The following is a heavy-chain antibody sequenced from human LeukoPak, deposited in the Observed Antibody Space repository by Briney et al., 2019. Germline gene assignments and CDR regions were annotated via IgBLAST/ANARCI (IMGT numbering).Heavy chain of an antibody. Sequence: SETLSLTCTVSGGSISSYYWSWLRQPAGKGLEWIGRIYTSGSTNYNPSLKSRVTISVDTSKNQFSLKLSSVTAADTAVYYCAREGDGLWFGEHHFGYWGQGTLVTVSS. V-gene: IGHV4-4*07. J-gene: IGHJ4*02. CDR1: GGSISSYY. D-gene: IGHD3-10*01. CDR2: IYTSGST. CDR3: AREGDGLWFGEHHFGY.